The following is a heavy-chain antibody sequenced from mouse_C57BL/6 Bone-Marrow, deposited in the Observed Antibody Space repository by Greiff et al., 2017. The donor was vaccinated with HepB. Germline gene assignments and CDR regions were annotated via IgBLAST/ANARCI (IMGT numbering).Heavy chain of an antibody. D-gene: IGHD1-1*01. CDR2: INPSSGYT. V-gene: IGHV1-4*01. CDR1: GYTFTSYT. J-gene: IGHJ2*01. CDR3: ARYYYGSSYYFDY. Sequence: VNVVESGAELARPGASVKMSCKASGYTFTSYTMHWVKQRPGQGLEWIGYINPSSGYTKYNQKFKDKATLTADKSSSTAYMQLSSLKSEDSAVYYCARYYYGSSYYFDYWGQGTTLTVSS.